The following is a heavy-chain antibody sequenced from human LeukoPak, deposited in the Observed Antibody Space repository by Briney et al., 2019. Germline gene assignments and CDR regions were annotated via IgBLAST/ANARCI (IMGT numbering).Heavy chain of an antibody. CDR3: ARDLYRGDAGGRFGY. Sequence: ASVKVSCTASGYTFTSYYMHWVRQAPGQGLEWMGIINPSGGSTSYAQKFQGRVTMTRDMSTSTVYMELSSLRSDDTAVYYCARDLYRGDAGGRFGYWGQGTLVTVSS. CDR1: GYTFTSYY. J-gene: IGHJ4*02. CDR2: INPSGGST. D-gene: IGHD3-10*01. V-gene: IGHV1-46*01.